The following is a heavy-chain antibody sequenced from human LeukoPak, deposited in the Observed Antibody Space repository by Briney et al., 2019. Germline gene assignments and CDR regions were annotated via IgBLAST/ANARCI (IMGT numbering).Heavy chain of an antibody. CDR1: GYSLTSYW. J-gene: IGHJ4*02. D-gene: IGHD6-19*01. V-gene: IGHV5-51*01. CDR2: IYPGASGT. CDR3: ARREAVAGSFDY. Sequence: GESLKISCKGSGYSLTSYWIGWVRQMPGKGLEWMGTIYPGASGTRYSPSFQGQVTISADKSISTAYLQWSSLKASGTAMYYCARREAVAGSFDYWGQGTLVTVSS.